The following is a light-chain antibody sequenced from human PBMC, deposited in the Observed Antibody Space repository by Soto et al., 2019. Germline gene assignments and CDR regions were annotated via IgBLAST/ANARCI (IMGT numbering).Light chain of an antibody. V-gene: IGKV3-15*01. CDR2: GAS. CDR3: QHYNNLPWT. J-gene: IGKJ1*01. CDR1: QSVSSN. Sequence: IVMKKSPAAVSVSPGERATLSCRASQSVSSNLAWYQQKPGQAPRLLIYGASTRATGIPARFSGSGSGTEFTLTIGSLQSEDFAVYYCQHYNNLPWTFGQGTKVDIK.